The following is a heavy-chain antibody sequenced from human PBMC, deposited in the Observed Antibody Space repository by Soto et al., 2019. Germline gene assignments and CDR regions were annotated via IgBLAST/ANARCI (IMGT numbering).Heavy chain of an antibody. J-gene: IGHJ6*02. Sequence: LSLTCTVSGGSISSGGYYWSWIRQHPGKGLERIGYIYYSGSTYYNPSLKSRVTISVDTSKNQFSLKLSSVTAADTAVYYCARYGSGSYYYYYYGMDVWGQGTTVTVSS. D-gene: IGHD3-10*01. V-gene: IGHV4-31*03. CDR2: IYYSGST. CDR1: GGSISSGGYY. CDR3: ARYGSGSYYYYYYGMDV.